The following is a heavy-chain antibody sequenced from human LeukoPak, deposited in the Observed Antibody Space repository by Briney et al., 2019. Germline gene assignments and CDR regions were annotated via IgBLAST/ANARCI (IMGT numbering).Heavy chain of an antibody. CDR2: IYTSGST. V-gene: IGHV4-4*07. D-gene: IGHD4-17*01. CDR1: GGSISSYY. CDR3: ARDRTVTEAFDI. Sequence: SETLSLTCTVSGGSISSYYWSWIRQPAGKGLEWIGRIYTSGSTNYNPSLKSRATISVDTSKNQFSLKLSSVTAADTAVYYCARDRTVTEAFDIWGQGTMVTVSS. J-gene: IGHJ3*02.